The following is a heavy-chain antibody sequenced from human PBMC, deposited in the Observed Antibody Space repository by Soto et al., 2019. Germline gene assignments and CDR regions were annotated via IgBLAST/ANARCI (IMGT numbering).Heavy chain of an antibody. Sequence: ASVKVSCKASGYTFTRSGISWVRQAPGQGLEWMGWISAYNGNTNYAQKLQGRVTMTTDTSTSTAYMELRRRRSDDTAVYYCAREDSSGYFSPALDAFDIWGQGTMVTVSS. CDR3: AREDSSGYFSPALDAFDI. V-gene: IGHV1-18*01. J-gene: IGHJ3*02. D-gene: IGHD3-22*01. CDR1: GYTFTRSG. CDR2: ISAYNGNT.